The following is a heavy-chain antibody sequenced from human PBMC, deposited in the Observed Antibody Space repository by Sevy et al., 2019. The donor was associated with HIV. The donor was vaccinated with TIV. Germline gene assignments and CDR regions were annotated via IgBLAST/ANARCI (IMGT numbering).Heavy chain of an antibody. CDR1: GFIFSNYY. D-gene: IGHD2-15*01. CDR2: ISDRSDTI. Sequence: GGSLRLSCAASGFIFSNYYMTWVRQAPGKGLEWVSYISDRSDTISYADSVKGRFTISRDNAKNALYLQMSSLRGEDTAVYYCARVRDRYCSGGSCYYGYFFDYWGRGIQVTVSS. CDR3: ARVRDRYCSGGSCYYGYFFDY. J-gene: IGHJ4*02. V-gene: IGHV3-48*01.